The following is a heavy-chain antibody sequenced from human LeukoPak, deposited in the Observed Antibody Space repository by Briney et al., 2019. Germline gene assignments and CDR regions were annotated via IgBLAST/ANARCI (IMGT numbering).Heavy chain of an antibody. V-gene: IGHV4-59*01. CDR3: ATGSRSSTSDAFDI. CDR1: GASITNYY. J-gene: IGHJ3*02. CDR2: IHYSGTT. D-gene: IGHD6-6*01. Sequence: SETLSLTCTVSGASITNYYWSWFRQPPWRGLERIGFIHYSGTTDYNPSLKSRVTMSVDTSTHQVSLEVTSVAAADTAVYYCATGSRSSTSDAFDIWGQGTMVTVSS.